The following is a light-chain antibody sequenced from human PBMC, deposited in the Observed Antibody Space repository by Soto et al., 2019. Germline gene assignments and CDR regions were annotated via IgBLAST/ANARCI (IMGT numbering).Light chain of an antibody. J-gene: IGLJ1*01. CDR1: SSDVGGYNF. CDR2: DVT. V-gene: IGLV2-14*01. Sequence: QSVLTQPASVSGSLGQSITISCTGTSSDVGGYNFVSWYQQHPDKAPKLMIYDVTNRPSGVSNRFSGSKSGNTASLTISGLQAEDEADYYCSSYTSISTYVFGTGTQLTVL. CDR3: SSYTSISTYV.